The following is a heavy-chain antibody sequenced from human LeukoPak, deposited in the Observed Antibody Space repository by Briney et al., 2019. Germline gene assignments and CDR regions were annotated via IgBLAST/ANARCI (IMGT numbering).Heavy chain of an antibody. CDR3: ARRLGGTSTGFDY. V-gene: IGHV4-59*08. CDR2: IHYSGST. Sequence: PSETLSLTCTVSGGSNSSYYWSWIRQPPGKGLEWIGSIHYSGSTTYNPSLKSRVTISVDTSKNQFSLKLSSVTAADTAVYYCARRLGGTSTGFDYWSQGTLVTVSS. J-gene: IGHJ4*02. D-gene: IGHD2-2*01. CDR1: GGSNSSYY.